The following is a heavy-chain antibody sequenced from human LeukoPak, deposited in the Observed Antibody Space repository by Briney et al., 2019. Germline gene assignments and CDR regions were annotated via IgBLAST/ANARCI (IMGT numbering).Heavy chain of an antibody. J-gene: IGHJ4*02. V-gene: IGHV3-64*04. CDR3: ARAVGGSGSYSDY. CDR2: ISSNGGST. CDR1: GFTFSSYA. D-gene: IGHD3-10*01. Sequence: GGSLRLSCSASGFTFSSYAMHWVRQAPGKGLEYVSAISSNGGSTYYADSVKGRFTISRDNAKNSLYPQMNSLRAEDTAVYYCARAVGGSGSYSDYWGQGTLVTVSS.